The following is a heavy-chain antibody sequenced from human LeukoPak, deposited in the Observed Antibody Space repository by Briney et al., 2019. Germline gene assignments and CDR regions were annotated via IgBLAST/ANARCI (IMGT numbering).Heavy chain of an antibody. CDR2: ISGSGGST. CDR3: ANTDYYGSGSYYNGDY. J-gene: IGHJ4*02. Sequence: GGSLRLSCAASGFTFSSYAMSWVRQAPGKGLEWVSAISGSGGSTYYADSVKGRFTISRDNSKNTLYLQMNSLRAEDTAVYYCANTDYYGSGSYYNGDYWGQGTPVTVSS. CDR1: GFTFSSYA. D-gene: IGHD3-10*01. V-gene: IGHV3-23*01.